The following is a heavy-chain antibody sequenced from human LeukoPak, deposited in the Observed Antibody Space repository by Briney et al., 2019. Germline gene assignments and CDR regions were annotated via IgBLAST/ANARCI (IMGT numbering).Heavy chain of an antibody. Sequence: GASLKISCKGSGYSFTSYWIGWVRQMPGKGLEWMGIIYPGDSDTRYSPSFQGQVTISADKSISTAYLQWSSLKASDTAMYYCARLGSSSWYRLRYFDYWGQGTLVTVSS. CDR3: ARLGSSSWYRLRYFDY. D-gene: IGHD6-13*01. V-gene: IGHV5-51*01. CDR2: IYPGDSDT. J-gene: IGHJ4*02. CDR1: GYSFTSYW.